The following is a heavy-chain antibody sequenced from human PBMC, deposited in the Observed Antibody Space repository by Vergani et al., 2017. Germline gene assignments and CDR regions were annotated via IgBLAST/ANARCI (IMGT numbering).Heavy chain of an antibody. CDR2: ISWNSGSI. J-gene: IGHJ4*02. CDR3: ARDGTDIFVSSSDYSHLLYY. CDR1: GFTFDDYA. D-gene: IGHD3-22*01. V-gene: IGHV3-9*01. Sequence: EVQLVESGGGLVQPGRSLRLSCAASGFTFDDYAMHWVRQAPGKGLEWVSGISWNSGSIGYADSVKGRFTISRDNAKNSLYLQMDRLTTDDTAVYFCARDGTDIFVSSSDYSHLLYYWGQGILVTVSS.